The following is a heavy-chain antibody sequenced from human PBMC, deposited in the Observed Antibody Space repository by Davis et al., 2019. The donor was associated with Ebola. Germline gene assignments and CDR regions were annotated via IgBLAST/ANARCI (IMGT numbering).Heavy chain of an antibody. CDR1: GYTFTSYD. CDR3: ARAPAWSAINYYCFDY. J-gene: IGHJ4*02. V-gene: IGHV1-8*01. CDR2: MNPNSGNT. D-gene: IGHD3-10*01. Sequence: ASVKVSCKASGYTFTSYDINWVRQATGQGLEWMGWMNPNSGNTGYAQKFQGRVTMTRNTSISTAYMEVSSLRSEDTAVYYCARAPAWSAINYYCFDYWGQGTLVTVSS.